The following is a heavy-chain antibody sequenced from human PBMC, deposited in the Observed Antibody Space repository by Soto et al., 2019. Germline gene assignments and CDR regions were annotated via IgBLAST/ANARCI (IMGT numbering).Heavy chain of an antibody. V-gene: IGHV1-8*01. CDR2: MNPNSGNT. D-gene: IGHD1-26*01. CDR1: GYTFTSYD. Sequence: SVKVSCKASGYTFTSYDINWVRQATGQGLEWMGWMNPNSGNTGYAQKFQGRVTMTRKTSISTVYMELSSLRSEDTAVYYCARERFYGIVGAEDAFDIWGQGTMVTVSS. J-gene: IGHJ3*02. CDR3: ARERFYGIVGAEDAFDI.